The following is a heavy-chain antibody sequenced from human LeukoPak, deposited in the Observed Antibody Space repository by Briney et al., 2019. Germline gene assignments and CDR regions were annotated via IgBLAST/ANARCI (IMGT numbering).Heavy chain of an antibody. J-gene: IGHJ1*01. Sequence: PGGSLRLSCAASGFTFSSYGMHWVRQAPGKGLEWVAVIWYDGSNKYYADSVKGRFTISRDNSKNTLYLQMNSLRAEDTAVYYCARDIYYYDSSGYYRAEYFQHWGQGTLVTVSS. D-gene: IGHD3-22*01. V-gene: IGHV3-33*01. CDR2: IWYDGSNK. CDR1: GFTFSSYG. CDR3: ARDIYYYDSSGYYRAEYFQH.